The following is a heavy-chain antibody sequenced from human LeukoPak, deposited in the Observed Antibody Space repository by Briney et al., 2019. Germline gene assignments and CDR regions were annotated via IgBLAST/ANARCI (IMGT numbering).Heavy chain of an antibody. CDR3: ARDYGGSSPFDY. J-gene: IGHJ4*02. D-gene: IGHD4-23*01. Sequence: PGGSLRLSCAASGFTFDDYAMHGVRQAPGKGLEWVSGISWNSGSIGYADSVKGRFTISRDNVKNSLYLQMNSLRAEDTAVYYCARDYGGSSPFDYWGQGTLVTVSS. CDR1: GFTFDDYA. V-gene: IGHV3-9*01. CDR2: ISWNSGSI.